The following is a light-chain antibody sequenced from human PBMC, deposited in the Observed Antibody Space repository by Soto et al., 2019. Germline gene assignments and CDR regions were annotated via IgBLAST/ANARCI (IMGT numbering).Light chain of an antibody. Sequence: AIQLTQSPSSLSASVGDRVSITCRASQGIGSALAWYQLKPGAAPALLIYDASTLESGVPSRFSGSRSGADFTLTISSLQPEDFATYYCQQYGSSPRTFGQGTKVDIK. CDR1: QGIGSA. CDR2: DAS. CDR3: QQYGSSPRT. V-gene: IGKV1-13*02. J-gene: IGKJ1*01.